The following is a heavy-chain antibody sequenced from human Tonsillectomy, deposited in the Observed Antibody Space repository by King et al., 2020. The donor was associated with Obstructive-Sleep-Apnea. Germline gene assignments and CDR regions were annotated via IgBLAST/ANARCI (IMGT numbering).Heavy chain of an antibody. CDR2: IYYTGNT. CDR3: ARGGGTSNHRWFDP. CDR1: GGSISNYY. J-gene: IGHJ5*02. D-gene: IGHD1/OR15-1a*01. V-gene: IGHV4-59*13. Sequence: QLQESGPGLVKPSETLSLTCTVSGGSISNYYWTWIRQPPGKGLEWIGYIYYTGNTNYHPSLKSRVTISVDTSKNQFSLKLSSVTAADTAIYFCARGGGTSNHRWFDPWGQGTLVTVSS.